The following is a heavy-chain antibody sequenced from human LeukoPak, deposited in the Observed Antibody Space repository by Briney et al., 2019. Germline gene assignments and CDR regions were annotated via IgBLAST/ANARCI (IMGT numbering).Heavy chain of an antibody. J-gene: IGHJ3*02. CDR3: ARITGYDYGDYADAFDI. Sequence: PSQTLSHTCTVSGGSISSGGYYWSWIRQHPGKGLEWIGYIYYSGSTYYNPSLKSRVTISVDTSKNQFSLKLSSVTAADTAVYYCARITGYDYGDYADAFDIWGQGTMVTVSS. CDR1: GGSISSGGYY. D-gene: IGHD4-17*01. CDR2: IYYSGST. V-gene: IGHV4-31*03.